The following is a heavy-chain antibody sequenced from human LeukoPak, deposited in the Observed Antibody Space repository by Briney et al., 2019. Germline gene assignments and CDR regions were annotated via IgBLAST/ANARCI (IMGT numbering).Heavy chain of an antibody. J-gene: IGHJ4*02. D-gene: IGHD6-19*01. Sequence: SETLSLTCAVYGGSFSGYYWSWIRQPPGKGLEWIGEINHSGSTNYNPSLKSRVTISLDTSKNQFSLKLNSVTAADTAVYFCARQGSGWYSHLAYWGQGTLVTVSS. CDR1: GGSFSGYY. CDR2: INHSGST. V-gene: IGHV4-34*01. CDR3: ARQGSGWYSHLAY.